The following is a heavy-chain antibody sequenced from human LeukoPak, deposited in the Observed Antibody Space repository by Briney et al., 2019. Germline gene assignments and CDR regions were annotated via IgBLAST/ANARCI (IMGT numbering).Heavy chain of an antibody. D-gene: IGHD5-18*01. CDR3: ARGIQLWFEPSFDY. Sequence: GASVKVSCKASGYTFTGYYMHWVRQAPGQGLEWMGWINPNSGGTNYAQKFQGWVTMTRDTSISTAYMELSRLRSDDTAVYYCARGIQLWFEPSFDYWGQGTLVTVSS. CDR2: INPNSGGT. V-gene: IGHV1-2*04. J-gene: IGHJ4*02. CDR1: GYTFTGYY.